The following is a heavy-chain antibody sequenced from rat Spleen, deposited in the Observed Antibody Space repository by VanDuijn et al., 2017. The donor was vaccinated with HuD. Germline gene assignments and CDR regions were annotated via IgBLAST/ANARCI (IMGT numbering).Heavy chain of an antibody. CDR1: GFTFKNYW. Sequence: EVQLVESGGGLVQPGRSLRLSCVASGFTFKNYWMTWIRQAPGKGLEWVASITNASGRTYYPDSVKGRFTISRDTAQNTLYLQMNSLRSEDTATYFCARDIYGGYSELGYFAYWGQGTLVTVSS. CDR3: ARDIYGGYSELGYFAY. D-gene: IGHD1-11*01. CDR2: ITNASGRT. V-gene: IGHV5-31*01. J-gene: IGHJ3*01.